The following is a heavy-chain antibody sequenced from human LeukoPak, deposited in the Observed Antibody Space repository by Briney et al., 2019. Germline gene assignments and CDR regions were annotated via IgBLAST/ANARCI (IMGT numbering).Heavy chain of an antibody. Sequence: GGSLRPSCAASGFTFSSYAMSWVRQAPGKGLEWVSAISGSGGSTYYADSVKGRFTISRDNSKNTLYLQMNSLRAEDTAVYYCAKARPRYSSGWYQYFDYWGQGTLVTVSS. J-gene: IGHJ4*02. CDR2: ISGSGGST. V-gene: IGHV3-23*01. CDR1: GFTFSSYA. CDR3: AKARPRYSSGWYQYFDY. D-gene: IGHD6-19*01.